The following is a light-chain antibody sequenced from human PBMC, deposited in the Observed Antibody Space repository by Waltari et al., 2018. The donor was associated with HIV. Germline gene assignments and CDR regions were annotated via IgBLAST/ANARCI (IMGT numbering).Light chain of an antibody. CDR3: QVWDSSSDLNVV. CDR1: HIETKS. Sequence: SYVLTQPPSVSVAPGQTARFSWWGLHIETKSVHWYQQRPGQAPVVVVYDDSDRPSGIPGRFSGSNSGNTATLTINRVEAGDEADYYCQVWDSSSDLNVVFGGGTKLTVL. J-gene: IGLJ2*01. CDR2: DDS. V-gene: IGLV3-21*02.